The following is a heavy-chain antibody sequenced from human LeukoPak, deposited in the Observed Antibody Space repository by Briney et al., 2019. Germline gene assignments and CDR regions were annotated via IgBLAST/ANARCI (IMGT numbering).Heavy chain of an antibody. Sequence: GGSLRLSCAASGFTFSSYAMTWVRQAPGKGLEWVAVISGSGGSTYYADSVKGRFTISRDNSKNTLYLQMNSLRAEDTAVYYCAKGPDYYDSSGYYAYWGQGTLVTVSS. CDR3: AKGPDYYDSSGYYAY. CDR2: ISGSGGST. V-gene: IGHV3-23*01. J-gene: IGHJ4*02. D-gene: IGHD3-22*01. CDR1: GFTFSSYA.